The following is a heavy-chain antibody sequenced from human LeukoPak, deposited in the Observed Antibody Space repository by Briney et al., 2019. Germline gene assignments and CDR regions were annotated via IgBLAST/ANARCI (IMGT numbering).Heavy chain of an antibody. J-gene: IGHJ5*02. CDR3: AREVRGTVDP. V-gene: IGHV1-46*01. Sequence: GASVKVSCKVSGYILTELSMHWVRQAPGQGLEWMGIINPSGGSTSYAQKLQGRVTMTTDTSTSTAYMELRSLRSDDTAVYYCAREVRGTVDPWGQGTQVTVSS. CDR2: INPSGGST. D-gene: IGHD3-16*01. CDR1: GYILTELS.